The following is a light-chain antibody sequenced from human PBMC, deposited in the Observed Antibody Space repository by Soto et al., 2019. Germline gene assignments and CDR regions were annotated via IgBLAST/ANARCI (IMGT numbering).Light chain of an antibody. V-gene: IGKV3-15*01. Sequence: EIAVTQSPGTLSRSPGERATLSFRASQSVSNNYLAWYQQKPGQAPRLLIYGVSTRATGIPVRFSGSGSGTEFTLSISSLQSEDSAIYYCQHYNNLPLTFGGGTKVDI. J-gene: IGKJ4*01. CDR3: QHYNNLPLT. CDR2: GVS. CDR1: QSVSNN.